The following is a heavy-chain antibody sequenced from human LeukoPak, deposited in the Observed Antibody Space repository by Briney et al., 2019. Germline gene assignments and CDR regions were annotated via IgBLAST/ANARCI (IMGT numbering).Heavy chain of an antibody. J-gene: IGHJ4*02. Sequence: GGSLRLFCAASGFIFSSYWMHWVRQAPGKGLVWVSRINSDGSSTIYADSVKGRFTISRDNAKNTLYLQMNSLRAEDTAVYYCARDGSGWFFDYWGQGAQVTVSS. CDR3: ARDGSGWFFDY. CDR1: GFIFSSYW. D-gene: IGHD6-19*01. V-gene: IGHV3-74*01. CDR2: INSDGSST.